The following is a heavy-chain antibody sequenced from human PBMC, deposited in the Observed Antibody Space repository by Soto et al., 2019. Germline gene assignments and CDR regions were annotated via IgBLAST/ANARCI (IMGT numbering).Heavy chain of an antibody. CDR1: GDNFKKNV. D-gene: IGHD2-2*01. CDR3: GRGTFPPSAMDV. Sequence: ASVKVSCKTSGDNFKKNVFTWVRQAPGQLLEWMGGTIPALGKPHYIEKFQCRVTITVDDATRTEDMEVRDPTSEYTAIYYFGRGTFPPSAMDVWGQGTTVTV. J-gene: IGHJ6*02. V-gene: IGHV1-69*10. CDR2: TIPALGKP.